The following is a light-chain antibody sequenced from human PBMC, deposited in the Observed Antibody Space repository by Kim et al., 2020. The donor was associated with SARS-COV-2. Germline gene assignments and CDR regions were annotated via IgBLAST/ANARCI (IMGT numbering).Light chain of an antibody. CDR3: CSYAGSYTKI. CDR2: EVS. CDR1: SSDVGGFNF. V-gene: IGLV2-11*01. J-gene: IGLJ2*01. Sequence: GQSVTISCTGTSSDVGGFNFVSWYQQHPGKAPKVMIYEVSKRPSGVPDRFSGSKSGNTASLTVSGLQAEDEADYYCCSYAGSYTKIFGGGTKLTVL.